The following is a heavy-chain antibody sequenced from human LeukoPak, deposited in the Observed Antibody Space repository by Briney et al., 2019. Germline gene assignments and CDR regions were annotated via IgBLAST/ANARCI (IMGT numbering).Heavy chain of an antibody. Sequence: WASVKVSCKASGGTFSSYAISWVRQAPGQGLEWMGGIIPIFGTANYAQKFQGRVTITTDESTSTAYMELSSLRSDDTAVYYCARVRAYSSSTRTFDIWGQGTMVTVSS. CDR3: ARVRAYSSSTRTFDI. D-gene: IGHD6-6*01. V-gene: IGHV1-69*05. CDR2: IIPIFGTA. CDR1: GGTFSSYA. J-gene: IGHJ3*02.